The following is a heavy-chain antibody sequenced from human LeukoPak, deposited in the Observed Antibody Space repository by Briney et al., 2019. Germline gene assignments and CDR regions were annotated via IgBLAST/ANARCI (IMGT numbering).Heavy chain of an antibody. D-gene: IGHD2-15*01. J-gene: IGHJ4*02. V-gene: IGHV1-18*04. CDR2: ISAYNGDT. Sequence: ASVKVSCKASGYTFTRYGISWLRQAPGQGLEWMGWISAYNGDTNYAQKLQGRVTMTTDTSTSTAYMELRRSISDDTAVYYCVRDIGYCSGGSCSPYCDYWGQGTLVTVSS. CDR3: VRDIGYCSGGSCSPYCDY. CDR1: GYTFTRYG.